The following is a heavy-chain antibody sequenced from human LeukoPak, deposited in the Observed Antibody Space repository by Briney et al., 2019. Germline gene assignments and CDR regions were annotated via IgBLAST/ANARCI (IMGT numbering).Heavy chain of an antibody. D-gene: IGHD5-18*01. CDR1: GFTFSSYS. V-gene: IGHV3-21*01. CDR3: ARDLRVDTAMEDYYGMDV. Sequence: GGSLRLSCAASGFTFSSYSMNWVRQAPGKGLEWVSSISSSSSYMYYADSVKGRFTISRDNAKNSLYLQMNSLRAEDTAVYYCARDLRVDTAMEDYYGMDVWGQGTTVTVSS. CDR2: ISSSSSYM. J-gene: IGHJ6*02.